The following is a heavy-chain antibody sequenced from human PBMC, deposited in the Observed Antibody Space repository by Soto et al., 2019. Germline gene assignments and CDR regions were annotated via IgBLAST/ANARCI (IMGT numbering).Heavy chain of an antibody. CDR2: IIPIFGTA. V-gene: IGHV1-69*13. CDR1: GGTFSSYA. CDR3: ILGKATTYRLFDY. Sequence: GASVKVSCKASGGTFSSYAIGWVRQAPGQGLEWMGGIIPIFGTANYGQKFQGRVTITADESTSTAYMELSSLRSEDTAVYYCILGKATTYRLFDYWGQGTLVTVSS. D-gene: IGHD7-27*01. J-gene: IGHJ4*02.